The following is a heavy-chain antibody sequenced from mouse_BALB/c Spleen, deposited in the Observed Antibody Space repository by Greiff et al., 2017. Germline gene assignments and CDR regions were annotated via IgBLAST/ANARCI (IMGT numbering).Heavy chain of an antibody. CDR2: ISSGGSYT. J-gene: IGHJ2*01. V-gene: IGHV5-6*01. CDR3: ARAKPREFDY. CDR1: GFTFSSYG. Sequence: EVMLVESGGDLVKPGGSLKLSCAASGFTFSSYGMSWVRQTPDKRLEWVATISSGGSYTYYPDSVKGRFTISRDNAKNTLYLQMSSLKSEDTAMYYCARAKPREFDYWGQGTTLTVSS.